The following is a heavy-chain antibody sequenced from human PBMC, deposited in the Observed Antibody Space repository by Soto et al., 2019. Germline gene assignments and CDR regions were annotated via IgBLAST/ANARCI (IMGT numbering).Heavy chain of an antibody. CDR3: ARLPGVAVAGTPLDAFDI. D-gene: IGHD6-19*01. CDR2: IDPSDSYT. CDR1: GYSFTSYW. Sequence: GESLKISCKGSGYSFTSYWISWVRQMPGKGLEWMGRIDPSDSYTNYSPSFQGHVTISADKSISTAYLQWSSLKASDTAMYYCARLPGVAVAGTPLDAFDIWGQGTMVTVSS. J-gene: IGHJ3*02. V-gene: IGHV5-10-1*01.